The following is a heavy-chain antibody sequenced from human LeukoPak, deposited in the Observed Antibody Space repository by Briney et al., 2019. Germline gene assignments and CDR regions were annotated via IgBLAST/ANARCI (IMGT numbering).Heavy chain of an antibody. CDR2: IYYSGST. CDR3: ARGNYDYGWGNFRKGSFDN. J-gene: IGHJ4*02. CDR1: GGSISSGGYY. V-gene: IGHV4-31*03. D-gene: IGHD3-16*01. Sequence: SETLSLTCTVSGGSISSGGYYWSWIRQHPGKGLEWIGYIYYSGSTYYNPSLKSRVTISVDTSKNQFSLKLSSVTAADTAVYYCARGNYDYGWGNFRKGSFDNWGQGSLVTVSS.